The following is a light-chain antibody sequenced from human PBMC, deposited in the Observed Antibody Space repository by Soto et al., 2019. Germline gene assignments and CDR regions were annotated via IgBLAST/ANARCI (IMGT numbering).Light chain of an antibody. CDR2: DAA. CDR1: QSISNT. Sequence: EVVMTQSPATLSVSPGEGATLSCRASQSISNTLAWYQLRPGQSPRLLIYDAATTATGIPARFSGSGSGTEFTLTISSLQSEDFAVYYCQQYYTRPHTFVQGTKVEIK. V-gene: IGKV3-15*01. J-gene: IGKJ1*01. CDR3: QQYYTRPHT.